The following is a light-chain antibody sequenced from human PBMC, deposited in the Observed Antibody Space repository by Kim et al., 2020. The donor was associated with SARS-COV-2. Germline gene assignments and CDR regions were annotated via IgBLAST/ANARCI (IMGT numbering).Light chain of an antibody. Sequence: GHPVPTSCPRSGRNLAVNYVQWYQQHPGRSPIAVIYEDNQSPSRVPDRFSGSIDSSSNSASLTISGLKTEDEADYYCQSYDGSRGVFGGGTQLTVL. CDR1: GRNLAVNY. V-gene: IGLV6-57*01. J-gene: IGLJ3*02. CDR3: QSYDGSRGV. CDR2: EDN.